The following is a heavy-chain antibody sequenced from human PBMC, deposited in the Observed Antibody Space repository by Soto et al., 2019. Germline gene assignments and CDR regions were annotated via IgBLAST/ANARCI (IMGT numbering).Heavy chain of an antibody. CDR3: ARAYSDAFDI. V-gene: IGHV3-11*01. J-gene: IGHJ3*02. CDR2: ISSSGTGI. CDR1: GFTFSDYY. Sequence: GGSLRLSXAASGFTFSDYYMIWIRQAPGKGLEWVAYISSSGTGIYYPDSVRGRFTISRDNAKNSLYLQMSSLRAEDTAVYYCARAYSDAFDICGQGTMVTVSS. D-gene: IGHD2-15*01.